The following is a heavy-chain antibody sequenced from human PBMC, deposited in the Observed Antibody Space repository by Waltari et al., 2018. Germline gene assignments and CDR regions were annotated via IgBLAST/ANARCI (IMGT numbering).Heavy chain of an antibody. CDR1: GFSFSDFP. V-gene: IGHV3-23*01. D-gene: IGHD1-20*01. CDR2: MSGGGGNT. Sequence: EVHLLASGGVLTRPGGSLRLSCAASGFSFSDFPMRWVRQAPGKGLEWVSSMSGGGGNTYYAASVEGRFIISRDNSKNTVSLEMTSLRAEDTAIYYCAKEHTVTGARPFDYWGRGTLVTVSS. CDR3: AKEHTVTGARPFDY. J-gene: IGHJ4*02.